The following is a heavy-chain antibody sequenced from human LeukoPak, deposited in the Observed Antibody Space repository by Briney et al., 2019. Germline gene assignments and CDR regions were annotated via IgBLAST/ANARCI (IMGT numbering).Heavy chain of an antibody. J-gene: IGHJ4*02. Sequence: ASVTVSLTSSGYTFTSYGISWVRQAPGQGLEWMGWISAYNGNTNYAQKLQCRVTMTTDTSASTAYRELRSLRSDDTAVYYCARDLVYYDSSGYRLGFDYWGQGTRVTVSS. CDR2: ISAYNGNT. CDR1: GYTFTSYG. CDR3: ARDLVYYDSSGYRLGFDY. V-gene: IGHV1-18*01. D-gene: IGHD3-22*01.